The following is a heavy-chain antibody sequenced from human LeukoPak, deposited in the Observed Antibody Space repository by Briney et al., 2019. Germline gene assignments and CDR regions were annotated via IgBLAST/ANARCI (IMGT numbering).Heavy chain of an antibody. CDR2: INPRYGST. J-gene: IGHJ4*02. CDR1: GYTFSNYH. CDR3: AREEARDGSTGYYFDY. V-gene: IGHV1-46*01. Sequence: ASVKVSCKASGYTFSNYHIHWVRQAPGQGIEWMGIINPRYGSTTYAQNFQGRVTMTRDMSTSTVYMDLSSLRSEDTAVYYCAREEARDGSTGYYFDYWGQGTLLTVSS. D-gene: IGHD5-24*01.